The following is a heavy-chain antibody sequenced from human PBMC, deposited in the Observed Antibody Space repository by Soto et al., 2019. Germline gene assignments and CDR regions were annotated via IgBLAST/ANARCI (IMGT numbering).Heavy chain of an antibody. J-gene: IGHJ5*02. CDR3: ARDSQDIVLMVYAIRGQPPGWFDP. CDR2: ISSSSSYI. V-gene: IGHV3-21*01. D-gene: IGHD2-8*01. CDR1: GFTFSSYS. Sequence: GGSLRLSCAASGFTFSSYSMNWVRQAPGKGLEWVSSISSSSSYIYYADIVKGRFTIFRDNAKNSLSMQMNSLRAEDKAVYYCARDSQDIVLMVYAIRGQPPGWFDPWGQGTLVTVSS.